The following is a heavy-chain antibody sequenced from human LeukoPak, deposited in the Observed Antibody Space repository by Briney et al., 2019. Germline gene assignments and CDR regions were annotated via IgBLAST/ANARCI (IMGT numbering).Heavy chain of an antibody. V-gene: IGHV3-21*01. CDR1: GFTFSSYS. CDR2: ISSSSSYI. J-gene: IGHJ4*02. CDR3: ARAYYDILTGPDY. Sequence: GGSLRLSCAASGFTFSSYSMNWVRQAPGKGLEWVSSISSSSSYIYYADSVKGRFTISRDNAKNSLYLQMNSLRAEDTAVYYRARAYYDILTGPDYWGQGTLVTVSS. D-gene: IGHD3-9*01.